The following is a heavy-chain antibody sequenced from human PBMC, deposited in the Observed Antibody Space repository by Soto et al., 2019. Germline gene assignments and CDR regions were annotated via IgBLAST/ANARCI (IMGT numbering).Heavy chain of an antibody. Sequence: SETLSLTCTVSNDSINSYYWSWIRQPPGKGLEWIGYSYFSGGTDYNPSLKGRVTISVDRSRNQFSLKLTSVTAADTAVYYCVRELSRGWFDTWGQGTLVTVSS. CDR2: SYFSGGT. V-gene: IGHV4-59*01. D-gene: IGHD3-16*01. CDR3: VRELSRGWFDT. CDR1: NDSINSYY. J-gene: IGHJ5*02.